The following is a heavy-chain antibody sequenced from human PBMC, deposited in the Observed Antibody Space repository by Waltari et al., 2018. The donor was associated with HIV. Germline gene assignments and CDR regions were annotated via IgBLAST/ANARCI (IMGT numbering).Heavy chain of an antibody. Sequence: QVQLQESGPGVVKPSETLSLTCTVSASSISSGYYWGWFRQSPGKGLAWIGSIYRSGTTYYNPSLKSRVTISVNMSKNQFSLKLTSMTAADTALYYCARDQDYYDSSGYTCYAFDMWGPGTMVTVSS. J-gene: IGHJ3*02. D-gene: IGHD3-22*01. V-gene: IGHV4-38-2*02. CDR3: ARDQDYYDSSGYTCYAFDM. CDR1: ASSISSGYY. CDR2: IYRSGTT.